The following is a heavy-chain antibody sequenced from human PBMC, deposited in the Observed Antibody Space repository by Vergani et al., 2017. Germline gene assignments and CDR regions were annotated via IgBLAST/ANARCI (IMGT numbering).Heavy chain of an antibody. CDR1: GFTVSRNY. V-gene: IGHV3-53*02. J-gene: IGHJ5*02. D-gene: IGHD3-10*01. Sequence: EVQLVETGGGLIQPGGSLRLSCAASGFTVSRNYMSWVRQAPRKGLEWVSVIYSGGSTYYADSVKGRFTISRDNSKNTLYLQMNSLRAEDTAVYYCARGPDYYGSGSLYPWGQGTLVTVSS. CDR3: ARGPDYYGSGSLYP. CDR2: IYSGGST.